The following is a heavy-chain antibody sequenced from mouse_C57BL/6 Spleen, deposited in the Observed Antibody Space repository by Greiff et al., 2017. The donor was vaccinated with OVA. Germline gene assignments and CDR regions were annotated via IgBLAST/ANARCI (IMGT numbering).Heavy chain of an antibody. CDR3: ARDYERAMDY. CDR1: GYTFTSYW. V-gene: IGHV1-64*01. Sequence: VQLQQPGAELEKPGASVKLSCKASGYTFTSYWMHWVKQRPGQGLEWIGMIHPNSGSTNYNEKFKSKATLTVDKSSSTAYMQLSSLTSEDSAVYYCARDYERAMDYWGQGTSVTVSS. CDR2: IHPNSGST. J-gene: IGHJ4*01. D-gene: IGHD2-4*01.